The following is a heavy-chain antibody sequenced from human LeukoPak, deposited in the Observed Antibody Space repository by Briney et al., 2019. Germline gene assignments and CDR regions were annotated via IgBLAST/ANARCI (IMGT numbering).Heavy chain of an antibody. CDR3: ASLVAGDDAFDI. V-gene: IGHV1-8*02. CDR1: GYTFTSYY. D-gene: IGHD6-19*01. J-gene: IGHJ3*02. CDR2: MNPNSGNT. Sequence: ASVKVSCKASGYTFTSYYMHWVRQAPGQGLEWMGWMNPNSGNTGYAQKFQGRVTMTRNTSISTAYMELSSLGSEDTAVYYCASLVAGDDAFDIWGQGTMVTVSS.